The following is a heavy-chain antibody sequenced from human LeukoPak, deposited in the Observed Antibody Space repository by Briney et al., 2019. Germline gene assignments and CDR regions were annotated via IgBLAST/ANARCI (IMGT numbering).Heavy chain of an antibody. D-gene: IGHD6-13*01. J-gene: IGHJ4*02. CDR3: ARGGSSSWRIGYYLDY. CDR2: IYSSGST. Sequence: PSETLSLTCTVSGGSINSYYWNWIRQPPGQGLEWIGFIYSSGSTNYNPSLKSRVAISVDTSRNHFSLKLSSVTAADTAVYYCARGGSSSWRIGYYLDYWGQGTLVTVSS. CDR1: GGSINSYY. V-gene: IGHV4-59*01.